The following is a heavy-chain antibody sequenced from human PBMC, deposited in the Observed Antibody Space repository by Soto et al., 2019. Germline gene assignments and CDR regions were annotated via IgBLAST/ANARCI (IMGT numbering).Heavy chain of an antibody. V-gene: IGHV5-51*01. Sequence: PGESLKISCKASGYSFTSYWIGWVRQMSGKGLEWMAIVNPADSDTRYSPSFQGQVTVSADKSISTAYLQWGSLKASDTAMYYCVRPDSSGFYSHWGQGTPVTVS. CDR3: VRPDSSGFYSH. CDR1: GYSFTSYW. J-gene: IGHJ4*02. CDR2: VNPADSDT. D-gene: IGHD3-22*01.